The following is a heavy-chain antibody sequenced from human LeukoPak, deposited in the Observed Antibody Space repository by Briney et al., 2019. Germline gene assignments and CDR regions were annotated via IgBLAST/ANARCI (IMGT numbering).Heavy chain of an antibody. Sequence: GGSLRLSCDASGFSISDYYMSWIRQSPGKGLEWISYITSGGASTNYADSVRGRFTISRGKARSSVALQLNSLRAEDTAVYYCTRQRRGTYYAFDSWGQGTLVTVSS. CDR1: GFSISDYY. CDR3: TRQRRGTYYAFDS. J-gene: IGHJ4*02. D-gene: IGHD3-16*01. CDR2: ITSGGAST. V-gene: IGHV3-11*01.